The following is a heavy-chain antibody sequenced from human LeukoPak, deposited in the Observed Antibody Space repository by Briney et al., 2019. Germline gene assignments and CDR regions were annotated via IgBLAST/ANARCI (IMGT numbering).Heavy chain of an antibody. J-gene: IGHJ4*02. CDR1: GFTFSSYG. CDR2: ISYDGSNK. Sequence: GGSLRLSCAASGFTFSSYGMHWVRQAPGKGLEWVAVISYDGSNKYYADSVKGRFTISRDNSKNTLYLQMNSLRAEDTAVYYCAKDLKGLLDYWGQGTLVTVSS. CDR3: AKDLKGLLDY. D-gene: IGHD3-16*01. V-gene: IGHV3-30*18.